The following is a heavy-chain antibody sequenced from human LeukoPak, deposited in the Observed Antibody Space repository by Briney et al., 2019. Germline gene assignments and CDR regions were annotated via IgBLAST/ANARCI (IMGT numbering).Heavy chain of an antibody. D-gene: IGHD6-13*01. CDR1: GFTFSNAW. Sequence: GGSLRLSCAASGFTFSNAWMSWVRQAPGKGLEWVGRIKSKTDGGTTDYAAPAKGRFTISRDNAKNSLYLQMNSLRAEDTAVYYCARVRQQLGNAFDIWGQGTMVTVSS. V-gene: IGHV3-15*01. CDR3: ARVRQQLGNAFDI. J-gene: IGHJ3*02. CDR2: IKSKTDGGTT.